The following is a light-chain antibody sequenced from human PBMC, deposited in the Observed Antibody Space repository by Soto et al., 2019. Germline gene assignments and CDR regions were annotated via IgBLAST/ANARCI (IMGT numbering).Light chain of an antibody. V-gene: IGLV1-47*02. CDR3: AVCDDSLSGVV. CDR2: NDN. CDR1: TSNIGSNI. Sequence: QSALTQPPSASGTPGQRVTISCSGSTSNIGSNIASWYQQHPGSAPKLLIYNDNDRPSGVPDRFSGSKSGTSASLGISGLRSEDEAHYFCAVCDDSLSGVVFGGGTKLTVL. J-gene: IGLJ2*01.